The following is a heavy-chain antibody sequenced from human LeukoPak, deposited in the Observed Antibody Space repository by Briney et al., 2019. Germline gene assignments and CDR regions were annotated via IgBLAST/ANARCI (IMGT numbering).Heavy chain of an antibody. D-gene: IGHD3-3*01. CDR2: INPNSGGT. Sequence: ASVKVSCKASGYTFTGYYMHWVRQAPGQGLEWMGWINPNSGGTNYAQKFQGRVTMTRDTSISTAYMELSRLRSDDTAVYYCARDQYYDFWSGLTSGDAFDIWGQGTMVTVSS. J-gene: IGHJ3*02. V-gene: IGHV1-2*02. CDR1: GYTFTGYY. CDR3: ARDQYYDFWSGLTSGDAFDI.